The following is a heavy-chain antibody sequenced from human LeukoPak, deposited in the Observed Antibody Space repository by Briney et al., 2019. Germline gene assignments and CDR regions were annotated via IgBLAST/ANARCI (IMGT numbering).Heavy chain of an antibody. CDR1: GGSITSSSYY. J-gene: IGHJ4*02. D-gene: IGHD1-1*01. CDR3: GRRATGCGSFDN. V-gene: IGHV4-39*02. CDR2: IYYRGGT. Sequence: PSETLSLTCTVSGGSITSSSYYRGWIRQPPGKRLEWIWSIYYRGGTYSGPSHKRPATLSVDTSQNHFSLKLSSVTAADTAVYYCGRRATGCGSFDNWGQGNPVTVSS.